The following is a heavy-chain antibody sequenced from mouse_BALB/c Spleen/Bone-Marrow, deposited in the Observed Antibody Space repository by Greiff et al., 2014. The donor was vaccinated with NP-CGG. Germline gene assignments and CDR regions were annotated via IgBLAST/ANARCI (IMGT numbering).Heavy chain of an antibody. D-gene: IGHD1-1*02. CDR2: IWXXXXX. J-gene: IGHJ4*01. CDR1: GFSLTSYG. CDR3: ARHGNYAMDY. V-gene: IGHV2-6-2*01. Sequence: VKLMESGPDLVAPSQSLSXXCTVSGFSLTSYGVHWVRQPPGKGLEWLVVIWXXXXXXXXXXXXXXXXXSKXNSKSQVFLKMNSLQTDDTAMYYCARHGNYAMDYWGQGTSVTVSS.